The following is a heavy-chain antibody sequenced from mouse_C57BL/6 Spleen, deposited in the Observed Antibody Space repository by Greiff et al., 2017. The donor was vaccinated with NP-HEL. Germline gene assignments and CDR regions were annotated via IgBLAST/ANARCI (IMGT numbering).Heavy chain of an antibody. V-gene: IGHV1-52*01. CDR2: IDPSDSET. CDR3: ARRNYDYADAMDY. J-gene: IGHJ4*01. Sequence: QVQLQQPGAELVRPGSSVKLSCKASGYTFTSYWMHWVKQRPIQGLEWIGNIDPSDSETHYNQKFKDKATLTVDKSSSTAYMQLSSLTSEDSAVYYCARRNYDYADAMDYWGQGTSVTVSS. CDR1: GYTFTSYW. D-gene: IGHD2-4*01.